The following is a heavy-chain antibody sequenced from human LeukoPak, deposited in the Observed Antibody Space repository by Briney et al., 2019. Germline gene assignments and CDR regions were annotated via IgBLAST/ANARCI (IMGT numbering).Heavy chain of an antibody. CDR2: IGGSGGGT. J-gene: IGHJ4*02. CDR3: ARVGSRLGYSDY. CDR1: GFTFSTYA. Sequence: GGSLRLSCAASGFTFSTYAMSWVRQAPGKGLEWVSTIGGSGGGTYYAESVKGRFIISRDTSKNTLFLQMNSLRADDTALYYCARVGSRLGYSDYWGQGTLVTVSX. D-gene: IGHD3-10*01. V-gene: IGHV3-23*01.